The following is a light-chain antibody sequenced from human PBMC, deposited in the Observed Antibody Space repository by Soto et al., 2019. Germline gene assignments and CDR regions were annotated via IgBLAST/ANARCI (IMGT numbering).Light chain of an antibody. V-gene: IGLV2-23*03. CDR3: CSYAGSSTFV. CDR1: TSNIGTYDL. CDR2: ESR. Sequence: QSALTQPASMSGSRGQSITISCTGTTSNIGTYDLVSWYQQHPGKAPKLLIYESRRRPSGVSDRFSGSRSGNTASLTISGLQPEDEADYYCCSYAGSSTFVFGGGTKLTVL. J-gene: IGLJ2*01.